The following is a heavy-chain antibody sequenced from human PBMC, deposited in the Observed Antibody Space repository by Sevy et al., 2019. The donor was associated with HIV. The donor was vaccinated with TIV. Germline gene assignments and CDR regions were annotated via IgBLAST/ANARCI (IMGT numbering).Heavy chain of an antibody. CDR1: GFAFSTHA. CDR2: ISYEGTET. J-gene: IGHJ4*01. V-gene: IGHV3-30-3*01. CDR3: ARDGGYSVKWYPLY. Sequence: GGSLRLSCAASGFAFSTHAMHWVRQAPGKGLEWVAVISYEGTETFYAASVEGRFTISRDNSKNMLSLQINSLRPEDTAEYYWARDGGYSVKWYPLYWGHGTLVTVSS. D-gene: IGHD1-26*01.